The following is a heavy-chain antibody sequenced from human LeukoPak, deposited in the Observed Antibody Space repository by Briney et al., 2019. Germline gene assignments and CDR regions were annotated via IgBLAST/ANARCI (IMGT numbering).Heavy chain of an antibody. Sequence: ASVKLSCKAAGYTFTIYAMHWVRQAPGQRLEGMGWINAGNGNTKYSQEFQGRVTITRDTSASTAYMELSSLRSEDMAVYYCARDRFYDSSGYYYEFDYWGQGTLVTVS. CDR1: GYTFTIYA. J-gene: IGHJ4*02. D-gene: IGHD3-22*01. CDR3: ARDRFYDSSGYYYEFDY. CDR2: INAGNGNT. V-gene: IGHV1-3*03.